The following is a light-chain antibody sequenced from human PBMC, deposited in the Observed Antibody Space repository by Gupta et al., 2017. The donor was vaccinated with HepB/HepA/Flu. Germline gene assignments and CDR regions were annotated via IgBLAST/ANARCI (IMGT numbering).Light chain of an antibody. CDR1: QSILYSSNNKNY. V-gene: IGKV4-1*01. Sequence: DIVMTQSPDSLAVSLGERATTNCKSSQSILYSSNNKNYLAWYQQKPGQPPKLLIYWASTRESGVPDRFSGSGSGTDFTLTVSSLQAEDVAVYYCHQYYGAPWTFGQGTKVEIK. CDR3: HQYYGAPWT. CDR2: WAS. J-gene: IGKJ1*01.